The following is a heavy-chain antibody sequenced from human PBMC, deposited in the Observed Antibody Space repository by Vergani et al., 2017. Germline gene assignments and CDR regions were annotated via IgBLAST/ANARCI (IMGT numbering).Heavy chain of an antibody. CDR2: INHSGST. Sequence: QVQLQQWGAGLLKPSETLSLTCAVYGGSFSGYHWSWIRQPPGKGLEWIGEINHSGSTNYNPSLKSRVTISVDTSKNQFSLKLSSVTAADTAVYYCARGQSVRGVYSRSDGMDFWGQGTTVTVSS. D-gene: IGHD3-10*01. CDR1: GGSFSGYH. CDR3: ARGQSVRGVYSRSDGMDF. V-gene: IGHV4-34*01. J-gene: IGHJ6*02.